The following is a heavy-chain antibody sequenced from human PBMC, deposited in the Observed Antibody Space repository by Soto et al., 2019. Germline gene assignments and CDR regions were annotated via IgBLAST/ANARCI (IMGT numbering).Heavy chain of an antibody. Sequence: QVQLVQSGAEVKKPGSSVKVSCKASGGTFSSYAISWVRQAPGQGLEWMGGIIPIFGTANYAQKFQGRVTITADKSTSTAYMELSSLRSEDTAVYYRARSRYSGSYYYYYGMDVWGQGTTVTVSS. CDR1: GGTFSSYA. D-gene: IGHD1-26*01. CDR2: IIPIFGTA. J-gene: IGHJ6*02. CDR3: ARSRYSGSYYYYYGMDV. V-gene: IGHV1-69*06.